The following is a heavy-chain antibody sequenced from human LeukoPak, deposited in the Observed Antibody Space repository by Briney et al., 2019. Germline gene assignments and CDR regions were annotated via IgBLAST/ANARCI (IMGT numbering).Heavy chain of an antibody. CDR1: GGTFSSYA. V-gene: IGHV1-69*04. Sequence: ASVKVSCKASGGTFSSYAISWVRQAPGQGLEWMGRIIPILGIANYAQKFQGRVTITADKSTSTAYMELSSLRSEDTAVYYCARPEGNQPGDAFDIWGQGTMVTVSS. CDR2: IIPILGIA. D-gene: IGHD1-14*01. CDR3: ARPEGNQPGDAFDI. J-gene: IGHJ3*02.